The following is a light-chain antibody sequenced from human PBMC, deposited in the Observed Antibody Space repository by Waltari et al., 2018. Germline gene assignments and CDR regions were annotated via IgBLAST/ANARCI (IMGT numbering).Light chain of an antibody. CDR3: QHYYDDPYI. CDR1: QDIHSN. V-gene: IGKV1-6*02. CDR2: NAS. Sequence: IQMTQSPSALSASVGDRVTISCRASQDIHSNLAWYQQKPGKAPKLLIYNASTLQIEIPSRFTGSGSETDFTLTVSSLQPEDSAIYYCQHYYDDPYIFGQGTEIEIK. J-gene: IGKJ2*01.